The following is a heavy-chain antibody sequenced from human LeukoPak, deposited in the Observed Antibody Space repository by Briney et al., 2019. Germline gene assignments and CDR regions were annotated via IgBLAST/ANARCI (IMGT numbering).Heavy chain of an antibody. D-gene: IGHD1-26*01. J-gene: IGHJ4*02. V-gene: IGHV3-21*01. CDR3: ASEWELRGMDY. CDR1: GFTFSSYS. CDR2: ISSSSSYI. Sequence: AGGSLRLSCAASGFTFSSYSMNWVRQAPGKGLEWVSSISSSSSYIYYADSVKGRFTISRDNAKNSLYLQMNSLRAEDTAVYYCASEWELRGMDYWGQGTLVTVPS.